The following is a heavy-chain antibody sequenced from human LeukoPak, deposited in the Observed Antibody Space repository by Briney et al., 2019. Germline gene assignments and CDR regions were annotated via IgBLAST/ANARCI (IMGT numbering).Heavy chain of an antibody. V-gene: IGHV4-34*01. D-gene: IGHD5-12*01. J-gene: IGHJ6*04. CDR2: INHSGST. CDR3: ARVRYTGYDSYCFYNYGMDV. CDR1: GGSFIGYY. Sequence: SETLSLTCDVHGGSFIGYYWSWIRQTPGKGLEWIGEINHSGSTNYNPSLESRVTISIDTSKIQLSLKVSSVTAADTVVYYCARVRYTGYDSYCFYNYGMDVWGKGTTVTVSS.